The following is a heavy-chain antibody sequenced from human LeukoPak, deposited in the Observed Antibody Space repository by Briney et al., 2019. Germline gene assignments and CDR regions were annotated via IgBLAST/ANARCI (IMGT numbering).Heavy chain of an antibody. CDR1: GYTFTSYG. CDR3: AAINFSRGYCSGGSCREPFDP. J-gene: IGHJ5*02. D-gene: IGHD2-15*01. CDR2: ISAYNGNT. Sequence: PGESLKISCKGSGYTFTSYGISWVRQAPGQGLEWMGWISAYNGNTNYAQKLQGRVTMTTDTSTSTAYMELRSLRSDDTAVYYCAAINFSRGYCSGGSCREPFDPWGQGTLVTVSS. V-gene: IGHV1-18*01.